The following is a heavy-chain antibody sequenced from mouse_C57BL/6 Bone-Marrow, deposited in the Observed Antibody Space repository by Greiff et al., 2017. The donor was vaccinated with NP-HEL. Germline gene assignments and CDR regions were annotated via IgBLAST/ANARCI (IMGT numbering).Heavy chain of an antibody. CDR1: GYAFSSSW. CDR2: IYPGDGDT. D-gene: IGHD2-4*01. Sequence: VQGVESGPELVKPGASVKISCKASGYAFSSSWMNWVKQRPGKGLEWIGRIYPGDGDTNYNGKFKGKATLTADKSSSTAYMQLSSLTSEDSAVYFCARGRDDYRFAYWGQGTLVTVSA. J-gene: IGHJ3*01. CDR3: ARGRDDYRFAY. V-gene: IGHV1-82*01.